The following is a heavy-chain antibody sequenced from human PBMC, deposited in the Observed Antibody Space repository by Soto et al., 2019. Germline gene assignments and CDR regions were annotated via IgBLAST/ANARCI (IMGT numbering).Heavy chain of an antibody. D-gene: IGHD6-19*01. J-gene: IGHJ4*02. CDR2: INPNSGGT. Sequence: ASVKVSCKASGYTFTGYYMHWVRQAPGQGLEWMGWINPNSGGTNYAQKFQGWVTMTRDTSISTAYMELSRLRSDDTAVYYCAREDRIAVAGTITFDYWGQGTLVTVSS. CDR1: GYTFTGYY. V-gene: IGHV1-2*04. CDR3: AREDRIAVAGTITFDY.